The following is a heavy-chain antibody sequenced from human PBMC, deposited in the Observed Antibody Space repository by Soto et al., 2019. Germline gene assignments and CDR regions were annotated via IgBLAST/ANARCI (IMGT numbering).Heavy chain of an antibody. CDR1: VFIFGTYT. D-gene: IGHD6-19*01. CDR3: ATARAQWLEGSRADY. J-gene: IGHJ4*02. CDR2: ISNSGTYV. Sequence: GWSLRLSCAASVFIFGTYTMNWLRQAPGKGLEWVSSISNSGTYVTYADTVKGRFTISRDNDKNSLFLQMNSLRADDTAVYYCATARAQWLEGSRADYWGQGTLVTVSS. V-gene: IGHV3-21*06.